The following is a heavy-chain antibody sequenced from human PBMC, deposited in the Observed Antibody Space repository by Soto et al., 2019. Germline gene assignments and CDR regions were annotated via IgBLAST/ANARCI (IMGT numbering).Heavy chain of an antibody. CDR3: AKDAGATKYYFDY. J-gene: IGHJ4*02. V-gene: IGHV3-9*01. CDR2: ISWNSAKI. Sequence: PGGSLRLSCAASGFTFDDYAMHWVRQAPGKGLEWVSGISWNSAKIRYADSVKGRFTISRDNAKNSLYLQMNSLRADDTALYYCAKDAGATKYYFDYWGQGTLVTVS. CDR1: GFTFDDYA. D-gene: IGHD5-12*01.